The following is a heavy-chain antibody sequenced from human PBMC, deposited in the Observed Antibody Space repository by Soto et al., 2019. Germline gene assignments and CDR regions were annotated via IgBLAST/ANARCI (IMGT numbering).Heavy chain of an antibody. Sequence: QVQLVQSGAEVKKPGSSVKVSCKASGGTFSSYAISWVRQAPGQGLEWKGGIIPIFGTANYAQKFQGRVTITADESTSTAYMELGSLRSEDTAVYYCARDRGGHYYDSSGYWGQGTLVTVSS. CDR2: IIPIFGTA. CDR1: GGTFSSYA. D-gene: IGHD3-22*01. CDR3: ARDRGGHYYDSSGY. V-gene: IGHV1-69*01. J-gene: IGHJ4*02.